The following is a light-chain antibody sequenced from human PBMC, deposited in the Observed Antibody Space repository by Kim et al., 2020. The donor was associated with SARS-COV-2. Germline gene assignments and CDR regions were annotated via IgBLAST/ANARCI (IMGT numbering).Light chain of an antibody. CDR2: DNS. Sequence: RVTVSCTGSSSNIGAVYDVHWYQQLPGTAPKPLIYDNSNRPSGVPDRFSGSKSGTSASLAITGLQAEDEADYYCQSYDSSLSGSVFGGGTQLTVL. CDR1: SSNIGAVYD. V-gene: IGLV1-40*01. CDR3: QSYDSSLSGSV. J-gene: IGLJ2*01.